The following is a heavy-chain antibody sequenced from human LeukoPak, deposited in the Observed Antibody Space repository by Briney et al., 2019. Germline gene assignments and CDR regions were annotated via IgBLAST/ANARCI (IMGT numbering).Heavy chain of an antibody. J-gene: IGHJ4*02. CDR3: ARYNGDSIDY. V-gene: IGHV4-59*10. CDR1: GGSFSGYY. D-gene: IGHD4-17*01. Sequence: AETLSLTCAVYGGSFSGYYWSWIRQPPGKGLEWIGRMSTSGSTNYNPSLNSRAIMSVDKSKNQFSLNLRSVTAADTAVYYCARYNGDSIDYWGQGTLVTVSS. CDR2: MSTSGST.